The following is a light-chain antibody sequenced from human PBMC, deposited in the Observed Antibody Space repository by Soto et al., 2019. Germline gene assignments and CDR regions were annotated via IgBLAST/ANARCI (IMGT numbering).Light chain of an antibody. Sequence: DIQMTQSPSTLSRSVGDRVTITCRASQTISSWLAWYQQKPGKAPKLLIYAASTLQSGVPSRFSGSGSGTEFTLTISSLQPDDFATYYCQHYNSYSEAFGQGTKVDIK. CDR1: QTISSW. CDR2: AAS. V-gene: IGKV1-5*01. J-gene: IGKJ1*01. CDR3: QHYNSYSEA.